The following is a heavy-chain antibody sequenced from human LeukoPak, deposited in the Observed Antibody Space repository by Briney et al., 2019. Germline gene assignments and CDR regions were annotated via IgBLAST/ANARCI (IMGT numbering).Heavy chain of an antibody. V-gene: IGHV3-30*03. CDR1: GFTFSSYG. Sequence: HSGRSLRLSCAASGFTFSSYGMHWVRQAPGKGLEWVAVISYDGSNKYYADSVKGRFTISRDNAKNSLYLQMNSLRAEDTAVYYCARGGSYVIWGQGTLVTVSS. CDR2: ISYDGSNK. J-gene: IGHJ4*02. CDR3: ARGGSYVI. D-gene: IGHD1-26*01.